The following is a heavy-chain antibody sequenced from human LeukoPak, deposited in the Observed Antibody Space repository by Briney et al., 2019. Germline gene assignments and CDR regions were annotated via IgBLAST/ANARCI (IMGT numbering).Heavy chain of an antibody. J-gene: IGHJ4*02. CDR2: IYTSGST. D-gene: IGHD2-2*01. CDR3: ARDCGSTSCYVF. V-gene: IGHV4-61*02. CDR1: GGSLSIGSYC. Sequence: SSQTLSLTCTVSGGSLSIGSYCGSWVRQPAGKGLELIGRIYTSGSTNYNPSLKSRVTISVDTSKKQFSLKLSSVAAADTAVYYCARDCGSTSCYVFWGQGTLVTVSS.